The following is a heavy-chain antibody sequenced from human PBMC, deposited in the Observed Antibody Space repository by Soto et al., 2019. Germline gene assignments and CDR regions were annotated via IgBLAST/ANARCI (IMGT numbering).Heavy chain of an antibody. CDR3: ALEAGDYGLPYFDY. V-gene: IGHV1-69*01. CDR2: IIPTFGTV. D-gene: IGHD3-10*01. CDR1: GDTFSSYA. Sequence: QLVQSGPEVKKPGSSVKVSCTSVGDTFSSYAVSWVRQAPGQGLEWMGGIIPTFGTVNYAQKFQGRATITADESTRLSYMELSSLKSEDAAVYYCALEAGDYGLPYFDYWGQGTLISVSS. J-gene: IGHJ4*02.